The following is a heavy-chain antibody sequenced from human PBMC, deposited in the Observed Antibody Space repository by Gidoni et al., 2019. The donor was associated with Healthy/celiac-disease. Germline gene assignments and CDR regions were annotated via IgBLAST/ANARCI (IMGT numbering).Heavy chain of an antibody. J-gene: IGHJ4*02. D-gene: IGHD3-22*01. CDR2: INHSRST. Sequence: QVQLQQWGAGLLKPSETLSLTCAVYGGSLSGYYWSWIRQPPGKGLEWIGEINHSRSTNYNPSLKSRVTISVDTSKNQFSLKLSSVTAADTAVYYCASTRYDSSGYYIQDYWGQGTLVTVSS. CDR1: GGSLSGYY. CDR3: ASTRYDSSGYYIQDY. V-gene: IGHV4-34*01.